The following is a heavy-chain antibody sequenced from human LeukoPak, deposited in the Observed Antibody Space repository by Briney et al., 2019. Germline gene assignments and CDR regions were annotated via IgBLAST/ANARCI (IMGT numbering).Heavy chain of an antibody. CDR1: GFTFSSYS. Sequence: GGSLRLSCAASGFTFSSYSMNWVRQAPGKGLEWVSYISSSGSTIYYADSVKGRFTISRDNAKNSLYLQMNSLRAEDTAVYYCARGVVVVAANDYWGQGTLVTVSS. D-gene: IGHD2-15*01. CDR2: ISSSGSTI. CDR3: ARGVVVVAANDY. V-gene: IGHV3-48*04. J-gene: IGHJ4*02.